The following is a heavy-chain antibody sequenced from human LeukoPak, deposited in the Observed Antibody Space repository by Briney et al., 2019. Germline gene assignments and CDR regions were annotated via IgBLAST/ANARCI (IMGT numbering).Heavy chain of an antibody. CDR3: ARVSPRWELPRDY. Sequence: KTSETLSLTCTVSGGSISSGGYSWSWIRQHPGKGLEWIGYIYYSGSTYYNPSLKSRVTISVDTSKNQFSLKLSSVTAADTAVYYCARVSPRWELPRDYWGQGTLVTVSS. D-gene: IGHD1-26*01. CDR1: GGSISSGGYS. V-gene: IGHV4-31*03. J-gene: IGHJ4*02. CDR2: IYYSGST.